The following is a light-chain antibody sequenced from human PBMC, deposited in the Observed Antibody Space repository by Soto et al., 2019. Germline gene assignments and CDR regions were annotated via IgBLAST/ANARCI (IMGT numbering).Light chain of an antibody. CDR3: QQLYGYPLT. CDR1: QDISRA. J-gene: IGKJ4*01. V-gene: IGKV1-9*01. Sequence: IQLTQSPSSLSAAVGDRVTITCRASQDISRALAWYQQKPGKAPNLLISPASNLRSGVPSRFSGSGSGTDFTRTINGLQPEDFATYWCQQLYGYPLTFGGGSKVEIK. CDR2: PAS.